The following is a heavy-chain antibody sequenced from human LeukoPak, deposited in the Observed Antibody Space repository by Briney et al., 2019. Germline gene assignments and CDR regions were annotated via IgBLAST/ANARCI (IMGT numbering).Heavy chain of an antibody. V-gene: IGHV3-23*01. J-gene: IGHJ3*02. Sequence: GGSLRLSCAASGFTFGSYAMTWVRQAPGKGLEWVSGISVGGGRTYHADSVKGRSTVSRDNSKNTLNLQMNSLRAEDVATTYVGWFDIWGQG. CDR3: GWFDI. CDR1: GFTFGSYA. D-gene: IGHD2/OR15-2a*01. CDR2: ISVGGGRT.